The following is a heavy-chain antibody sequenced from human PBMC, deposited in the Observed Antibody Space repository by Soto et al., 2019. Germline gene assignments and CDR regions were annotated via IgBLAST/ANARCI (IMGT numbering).Heavy chain of an antibody. Sequence: RLSCAASGFPFRSYWMHWVRQVPGKGLVWVSRINSEGTGTIYADSVKGRFTISRDNAKNTLYLQMNSLRAEDTAVYYCVRDYDSSGYNSDYWGQGTPVTVSS. D-gene: IGHD3-22*01. J-gene: IGHJ4*02. V-gene: IGHV3-74*01. CDR1: GFPFRSYW. CDR2: INSEGTGT. CDR3: VRDYDSSGYNSDY.